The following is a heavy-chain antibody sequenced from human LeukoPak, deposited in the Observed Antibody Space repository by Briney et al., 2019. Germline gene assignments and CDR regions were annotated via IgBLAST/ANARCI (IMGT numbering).Heavy chain of an antibody. CDR2: INPNSGGT. D-gene: IGHD5-24*01. J-gene: IGHJ3*02. V-gene: IGHV1-2*02. CDR3: AASLEMATIPIPIGYAFDI. Sequence: ASVKVSCKASGYTFTGYYMHWVRQAPGQGLEWMGWINPNSGGTNYAQKFQERVTITRDMSTSTAYMELSSLRSEDTAVYYCAASLEMATIPIPIGYAFDIWGQGTMVTVSS. CDR1: GYTFTGYY.